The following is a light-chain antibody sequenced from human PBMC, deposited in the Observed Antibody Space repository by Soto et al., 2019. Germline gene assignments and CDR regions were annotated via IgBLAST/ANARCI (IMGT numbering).Light chain of an antibody. Sequence: EIVLTQFPGTLSLSPGERATLSCRASQSVSRRYLAWYQQKPGQAPRLLIYGASSRATGIPDRFSGSGSGTDFTLTISRLEPEDFATYYCQQASSFPPTFGQGTRLEI. CDR3: QQASSFPPT. CDR1: QSVSRRY. J-gene: IGKJ5*01. CDR2: GAS. V-gene: IGKV3-20*01.